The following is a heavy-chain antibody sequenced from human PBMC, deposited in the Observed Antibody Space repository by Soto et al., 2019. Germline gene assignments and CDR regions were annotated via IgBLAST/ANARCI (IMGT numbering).Heavy chain of an antibody. V-gene: IGHV4-34*01. CDR1: GGFFSGYY. J-gene: IGHJ5*02. D-gene: IGHD3-3*01. Sequence: PSETLSLTCAVYGGFFSGYYWSWVRQPPGKGLEWIGEINHSGSTNYNPSLKSRVTISVDTSKNQFSLKLSSVTAADTAVYYCARYYDFWSGYSTGNWFDPWGQGTLVTVSS. CDR3: ARYYDFWSGYSTGNWFDP. CDR2: INHSGST.